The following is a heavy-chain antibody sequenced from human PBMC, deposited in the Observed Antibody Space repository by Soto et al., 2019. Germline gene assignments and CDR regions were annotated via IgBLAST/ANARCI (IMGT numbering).Heavy chain of an antibody. J-gene: IGHJ3*02. Sequence: GGSLRLPCAAPGFTPSSKQMSLVPQAPGKGLEWVSVIYSGGSTYYADSVKGRFTISRDNSKNTLYLQMNSLRAEDTAVYYCARVPYYYDSSGSYAFDIWGQGTMVTVSS. CDR2: IYSGGST. D-gene: IGHD3-22*01. CDR1: GFTPSSKQ. CDR3: ARVPYYYDSSGSYAFDI. V-gene: IGHV3-53*01.